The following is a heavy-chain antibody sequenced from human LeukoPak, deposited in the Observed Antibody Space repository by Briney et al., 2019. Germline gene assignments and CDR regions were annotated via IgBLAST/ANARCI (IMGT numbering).Heavy chain of an antibody. CDR1: GFIFSRYW. CDR2: IKQDGSAQ. CDR3: TTSLPHIAVVTGSEGGN. V-gene: IGHV3-7*01. J-gene: IGHJ4*02. Sequence: PGGSLRLSCAASGFIFSRYWMNWVRQAPGKGLEWVANIKQDGSAQNYVDSVKGRFTISRDNAGNSLYLQMNSLRAEDTAVYYCTTSLPHIAVVTGSEGGNWGQGTLVTVSS. D-gene: IGHD2-21*02.